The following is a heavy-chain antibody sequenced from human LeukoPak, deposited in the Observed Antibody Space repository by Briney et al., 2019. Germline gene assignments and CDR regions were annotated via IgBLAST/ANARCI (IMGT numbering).Heavy chain of an antibody. Sequence: SETLSLTCAVYGGSFSGYYWSWIRQPLGKGLEWIGEINHSGSTNYNPSLKSRVTISVDTSKNQFSLKLSSVTAADTAVYYCARGLLWWAYYFDYWGQGTLVTVSS. V-gene: IGHV4-34*01. J-gene: IGHJ4*02. CDR2: INHSGST. CDR1: GGSFSGYY. D-gene: IGHD3-10*01. CDR3: ARGLLWWAYYFDY.